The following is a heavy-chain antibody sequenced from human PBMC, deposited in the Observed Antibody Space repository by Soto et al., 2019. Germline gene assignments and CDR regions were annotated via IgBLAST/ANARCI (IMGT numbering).Heavy chain of an antibody. CDR1: GFTFSSYG. Sequence: QVQLVESGGGVVQPGRSLRLSCAASGFTFSSYGMHWVRQAPGKGLEWVAVISYDGSNKYYADSVKGRFTISRDNSKNTLYLQMNSLRAEDTAVYYCAKEDAARPDPYYYYGMDVWGQGTTVTVSS. CDR3: AKEDAARPDPYYYYGMDV. V-gene: IGHV3-30*18. D-gene: IGHD6-6*01. CDR2: ISYDGSNK. J-gene: IGHJ6*02.